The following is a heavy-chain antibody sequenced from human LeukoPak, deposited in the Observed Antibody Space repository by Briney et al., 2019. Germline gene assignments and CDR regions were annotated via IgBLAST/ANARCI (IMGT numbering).Heavy chain of an antibody. J-gene: IGHJ6*03. D-gene: IGHD3-16*01. Sequence: PGGSLRLSCAASGFTFSSYSMNWVRQAPGKGLEWVSSISSSSSYIYYADSVKGRFTISRDNAKNSLYLQMNSLRAEDTAVYYCARPDHPGGGNYYYMDVWGKGTTVTVSS. CDR1: GFTFSSYS. CDR2: ISSSSSYI. V-gene: IGHV3-21*01. CDR3: ARPDHPGGGNYYYMDV.